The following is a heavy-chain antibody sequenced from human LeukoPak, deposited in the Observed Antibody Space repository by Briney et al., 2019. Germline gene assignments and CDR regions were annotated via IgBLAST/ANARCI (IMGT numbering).Heavy chain of an antibody. Sequence: GRSLRLSCAASGFTFRSYGMHWVRQAPGKGLEWVALIWYDGSSKDYADSVKGRFTISRDNLKNTLYLQMNSLRAEDTAVYYCTRNPGMDVWGQGTTVTVSS. J-gene: IGHJ6*02. CDR1: GFTFRSYG. CDR2: IWYDGSSK. V-gene: IGHV3-33*01. CDR3: TRNPGMDV.